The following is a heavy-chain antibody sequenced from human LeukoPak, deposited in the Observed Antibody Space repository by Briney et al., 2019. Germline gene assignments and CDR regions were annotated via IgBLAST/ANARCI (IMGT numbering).Heavy chain of an antibody. CDR3: ARGGLRYFAR. CDR2: IKEDGSEK. V-gene: IGHV3-7*04. D-gene: IGHD3-9*01. J-gene: IGHJ1*01. Sequence: GGSLRLSCAASGFTFSSHWMSWVRQAPGKGLEWVANIKEDGSEKYYVDSVKGRFTISRDNAKNSLYLQMNSLRAEDTAVYYCARGGLRYFARWGQGALVAVSS. CDR1: GFTFSSHW.